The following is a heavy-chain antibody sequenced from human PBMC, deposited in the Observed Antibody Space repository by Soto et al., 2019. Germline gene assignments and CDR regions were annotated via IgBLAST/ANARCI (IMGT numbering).Heavy chain of an antibody. Sequence: PGESLKISCKGSGYSFISYLIGWVRQMPGKGLEWMGIIYPGDSDTRYSPSFQGQVTISADKSISTAYLQWSSLKASDTAMYYCASSYCSGGSCYFNWFDPWGQGTLVTVSS. V-gene: IGHV5-51*01. CDR3: ASSYCSGGSCYFNWFDP. CDR1: GYSFISYL. CDR2: IYPGDSDT. J-gene: IGHJ5*02. D-gene: IGHD2-15*01.